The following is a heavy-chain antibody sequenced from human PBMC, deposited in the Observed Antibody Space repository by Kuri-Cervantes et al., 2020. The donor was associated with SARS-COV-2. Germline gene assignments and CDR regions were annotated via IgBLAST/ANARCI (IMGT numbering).Heavy chain of an antibody. Sequence: SETLSLTCTVSGGSISGFCWSWIRQPPGKGLEWIGYIYYSGSTNYNPSLKSRVTISVDTSKNQFSLKLSSVTAADTAVYYCARAHGDYRLFDYWGQGTLVTVSS. J-gene: IGHJ4*02. V-gene: IGHV4-59*01. CDR2: IYYSGST. CDR3: ARAHGDYRLFDY. CDR1: GGSISGFC. D-gene: IGHD4-17*01.